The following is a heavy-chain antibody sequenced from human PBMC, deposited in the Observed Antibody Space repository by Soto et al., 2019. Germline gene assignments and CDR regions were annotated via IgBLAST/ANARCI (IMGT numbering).Heavy chain of an antibody. CDR1: GGSISSGDYY. CDR2: IYYSGST. J-gene: IGHJ6*02. D-gene: IGHD5-12*01. V-gene: IGHV4-30-4*01. Sequence: QVQLQESGPGLVKPSQTLSLTCTVSGGSISSGDYYWSWIRQPPGNGLEWVGDIYYSGSTHYNPSLKSRVTISVDTSKNQFSLKLSSVTAADTAVYYCARDGSSGSDGGWYYYGMDVWGQGTTVTVTS. CDR3: ARDGSSGSDGGWYYYGMDV.